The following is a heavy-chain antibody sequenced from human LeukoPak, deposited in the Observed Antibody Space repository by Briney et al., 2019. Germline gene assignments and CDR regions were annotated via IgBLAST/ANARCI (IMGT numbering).Heavy chain of an antibody. Sequence: ASVKVSCKASGYTFTGYYMHWVRQAPGQGLEWMGWINPNSGGTNYAQKFQGRVTMTRDTSISTAYMELSRLRFDDTAVYYCARPAPGYYGSGSYHPFDIWGQGTMVTVSS. J-gene: IGHJ3*02. CDR3: ARPAPGYYGSGSYHPFDI. CDR1: GYTFTGYY. V-gene: IGHV1-2*02. CDR2: INPNSGGT. D-gene: IGHD3-10*01.